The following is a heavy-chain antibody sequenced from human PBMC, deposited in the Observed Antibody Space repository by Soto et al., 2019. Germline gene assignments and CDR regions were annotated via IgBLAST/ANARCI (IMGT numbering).Heavy chain of an antibody. CDR3: ARDRSGWYGTDY. V-gene: IGHV1-69*13. CDR1: GGTFSSYA. Sequence: SVKVSCKASGGTFSSYAISWVRQAPGQGLEWMGGIIPIFGTANYAQKLQGRVTITADESTSTAYMELSSLRSEDTAVYYCARDRSGWYGTDYWGQGTLVTVSS. D-gene: IGHD6-19*01. CDR2: IIPIFGTA. J-gene: IGHJ4*02.